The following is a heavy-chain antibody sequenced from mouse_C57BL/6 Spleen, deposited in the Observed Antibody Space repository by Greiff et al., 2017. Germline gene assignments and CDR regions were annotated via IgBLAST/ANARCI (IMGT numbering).Heavy chain of an antibody. Sequence: EVKVEESGGGLVQPGGSLSLSCAASGFTFTDYYMSWVRQPPGKALEWLGFIRNKANGYTTEYSASVKGRFTISRDNSQSILYLQMNALRAEDSATYYCARLRRGGAMDYWGQGTSVTVSS. D-gene: IGHD2-12*01. J-gene: IGHJ4*01. V-gene: IGHV7-3*01. CDR2: IRNKANGYTT. CDR3: ARLRRGGAMDY. CDR1: GFTFTDYY.